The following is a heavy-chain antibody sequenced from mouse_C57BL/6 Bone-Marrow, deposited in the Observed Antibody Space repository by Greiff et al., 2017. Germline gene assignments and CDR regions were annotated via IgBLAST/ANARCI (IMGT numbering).Heavy chain of an antibody. CDR1: GYTFTDYE. Sequence: VQLQQSGAELVRPGASVTLSCKASGYTFTDYEMHWVKQTPVHGLEWIGAIDPETGGTAYNQKFKGKAILTADKSSSTAYMELRSLTSEDSAVYYCTREGVLYYSNYGAMDYEGQGTSVTVSS. D-gene: IGHD2-5*01. V-gene: IGHV1-15*01. J-gene: IGHJ4*01. CDR2: IDPETGGT. CDR3: TREGVLYYSNYGAMDY.